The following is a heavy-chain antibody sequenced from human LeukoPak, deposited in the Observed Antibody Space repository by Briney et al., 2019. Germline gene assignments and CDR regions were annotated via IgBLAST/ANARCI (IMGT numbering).Heavy chain of an antibody. V-gene: IGHV3-30*18. J-gene: IGHJ4*02. CDR2: ISNDGSKK. D-gene: IGHD5-18*01. CDR3: AKDRYSYAFEYSDS. Sequence: PGGSLRLSCAASGFSFSNHWMTWVRQAPGKGLEWVAVISNDGSKKYYADSVKGRFTIARDNSKNTLSLQVSSLRTEDTAVYYCAKDRYSYAFEYSDSWGQGTLVTVSS. CDR1: GFSFSNHW.